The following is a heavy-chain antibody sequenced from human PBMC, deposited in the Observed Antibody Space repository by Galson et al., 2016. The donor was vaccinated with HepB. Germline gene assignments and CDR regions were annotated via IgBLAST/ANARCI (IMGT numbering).Heavy chain of an antibody. CDR3: ARQRAAGDNHYYGMDV. Sequence: QSGAEVKKPGESLKISCTGSGSIFTSYWIAWVRQMPGKGLAWMGPIHPADSRIRFSKAFPGQVTIAVEKSIETAYLQWSSLKASDTAISYCARQRAAGDNHYYGMDVWGQGTTVTVSS. CDR2: IHPADSRI. V-gene: IGHV5-51*01. CDR1: GSIFTSYW. J-gene: IGHJ6*02. D-gene: IGHD6-13*01.